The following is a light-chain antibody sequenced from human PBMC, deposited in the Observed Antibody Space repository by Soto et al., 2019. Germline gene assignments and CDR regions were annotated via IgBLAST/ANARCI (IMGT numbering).Light chain of an antibody. V-gene: IGKV3-20*01. Sequence: EIVLTQSPGTLSLSPGERATLSCRASQSISSNYLAWYQQKPGQAPRLLIYGASGRATGIPDRFSGSGSGTDFTLTISRLEPEDFAVYYCQQYGSSLPWTFGHGTKVEIK. CDR1: QSISSNY. CDR3: QQYGSSLPWT. CDR2: GAS. J-gene: IGKJ1*01.